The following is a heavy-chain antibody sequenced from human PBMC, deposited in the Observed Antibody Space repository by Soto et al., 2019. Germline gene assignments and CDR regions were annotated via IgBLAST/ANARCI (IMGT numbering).Heavy chain of an antibody. CDR2: INHSVST. Sequence: QVQLQQWGAGLLKPSETLSLTCAVYGGSFSGYYWSWIRQTPGKGLVWIGEINHSVSTNYNPSLKSRVTISVDTSKNQFSLKLSSVTAADTAVYYCARGRRYFDYWGQGTLVTVSS. J-gene: IGHJ4*02. V-gene: IGHV4-34*01. CDR1: GGSFSGYY. CDR3: ARGRRYFDY.